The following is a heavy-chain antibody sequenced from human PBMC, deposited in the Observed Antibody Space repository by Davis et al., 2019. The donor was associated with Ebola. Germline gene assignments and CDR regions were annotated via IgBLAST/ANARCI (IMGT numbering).Heavy chain of an antibody. CDR2: IYYSGST. Sequence: SETLSLTCTVSGGSISSYYWSWIRQPPGKGLEWIGYIYYSGSTNYNASLKSRVTISVDTSKNQFSLKLSSVTAADTAVYYCARGGYSGSYLNFDYWGQGTLVTVSS. CDR3: ARGGYSGSYLNFDY. CDR1: GGSISSYY. J-gene: IGHJ4*02. D-gene: IGHD1-26*01. V-gene: IGHV4-59*08.